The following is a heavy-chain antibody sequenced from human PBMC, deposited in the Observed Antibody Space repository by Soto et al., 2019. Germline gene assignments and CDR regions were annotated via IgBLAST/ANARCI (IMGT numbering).Heavy chain of an antibody. Sequence: VPALGNATENLTLTCTVSGFSLSNPRMGVSWIRQPPGKALEWLAHIFSNDEKSYSTSLKSRLTISRDTSKSQVVLTMTNMDPVDTATYYCARIQRISMIVVSKPYFDYWGQGALVTGSS. CDR2: IFSNDEK. CDR3: ARIQRISMIVVSKPYFDY. J-gene: IGHJ4*02. D-gene: IGHD3-22*01. CDR1: GFSLSNPRMG. V-gene: IGHV2-26*01.